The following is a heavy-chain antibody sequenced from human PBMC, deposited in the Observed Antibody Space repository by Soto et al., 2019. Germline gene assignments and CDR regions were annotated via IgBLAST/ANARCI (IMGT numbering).Heavy chain of an antibody. CDR2: IYHAGSV. CDR3: ARTFDYYGMDV. Sequence: PSETLSLTCAVPGYSIGSGYYWAWIRRSPGKGLEWIGSIYHAGSVYHNPSLNGRVALSMDTSKNHFSLKLTSVTAADTAVYYCARTFDYYGMDVWGQGTTVTVSS. CDR1: GYSIGSGYY. V-gene: IGHV4-38-2*01. J-gene: IGHJ6*02.